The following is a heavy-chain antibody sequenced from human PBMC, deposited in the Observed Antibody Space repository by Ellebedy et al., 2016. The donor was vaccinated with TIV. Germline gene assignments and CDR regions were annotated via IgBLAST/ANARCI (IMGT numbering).Heavy chain of an antibody. CDR3: AKDMGTHQPHYMDV. CDR1: GFTFSDYY. J-gene: IGHJ6*03. Sequence: GGSLRLXXAASGFTFSDYYMSWIRQAPGKGLEWVSAISGSGGSTYYADSVKGRFTISRDNSKNTLYLQMNSLRAEDTTVYYCAKDMGTHQPHYMDVWGKGTTVTVSS. CDR2: ISGSGGST. V-gene: IGHV3-23*01. D-gene: IGHD5-18*01.